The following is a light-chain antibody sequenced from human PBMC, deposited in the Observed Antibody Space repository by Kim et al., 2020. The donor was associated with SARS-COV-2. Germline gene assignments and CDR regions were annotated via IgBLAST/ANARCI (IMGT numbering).Light chain of an antibody. CDR3: QQFNSYPQT. V-gene: IGKV1-13*02. CDR1: QGISSA. Sequence: AIQLTQSPSSLSASVGDRVTITCRASQGISSALAWYQQKPGKAPKLLIYDASSLESGVPSRFSGSGSGTDFTLTISSLQPEDCATYYCQQFNSYPQTLGQGTKLEI. CDR2: DAS. J-gene: IGKJ2*01.